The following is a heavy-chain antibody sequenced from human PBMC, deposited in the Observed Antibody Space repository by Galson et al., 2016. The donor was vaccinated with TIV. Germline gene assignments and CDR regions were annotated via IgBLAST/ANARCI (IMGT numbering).Heavy chain of an antibody. J-gene: IGHJ4*02. CDR3: ARAGYGEWAYFDY. CDR1: GDTFNTYA. CDR2: IIPLIRAS. D-gene: IGHD3-9*01. Sequence: SVKVSCKVSGDTFNTYAVSWVRQAPGQGLEWMGTIIPLIRASTSAQRFQGRVSITADESTTTVFMELSSLRSEDTALYYCARAGYGEWAYFDYWGQGALVTVSS. V-gene: IGHV1-69*11.